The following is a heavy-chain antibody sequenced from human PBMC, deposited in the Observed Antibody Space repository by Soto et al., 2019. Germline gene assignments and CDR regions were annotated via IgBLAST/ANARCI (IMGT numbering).Heavy chain of an antibody. J-gene: IGHJ4*02. Sequence: EVQLVESGGDLVQPGGSLRLSCAASGFMFSAFWVHWVRQAPGKGLVWVARIRGDGADSNYADSVKGRFTISRDNDRSTLYLQMTSLRVEDTAVYYCASDLVRGSGSLGHWDQGTLVTVSS. CDR3: ASDLVRGSGSLGH. V-gene: IGHV3-74*01. CDR2: IRGDGADS. CDR1: GFMFSAFW. D-gene: IGHD3-10*01.